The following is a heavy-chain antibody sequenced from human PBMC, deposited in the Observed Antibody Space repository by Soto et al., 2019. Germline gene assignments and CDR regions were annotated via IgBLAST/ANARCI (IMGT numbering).Heavy chain of an antibody. CDR2: ISGSGGST. CDR3: AKDWYFGSTIFGLMFDY. J-gene: IGHJ4*02. Sequence: PGWSMRLSCAASGFTFSIYAMSWVRQAPGKGLEWVSAISGSGGSTNYADSVKGRFTISRDNSKNTLYLQMNSLRAEDTAVYYSAKDWYFGSTIFGLMFDYWGQGTLVTVSS. V-gene: IGHV3-23*01. D-gene: IGHD3-3*01. CDR1: GFTFSIYA.